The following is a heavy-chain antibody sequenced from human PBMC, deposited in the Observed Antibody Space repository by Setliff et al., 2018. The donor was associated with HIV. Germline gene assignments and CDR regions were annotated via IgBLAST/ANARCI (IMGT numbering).Heavy chain of an antibody. CDR3: AKDGSDNFWSGFYVVARRGMDV. D-gene: IGHD3-3*01. CDR1: GFTFSNYA. V-gene: IGHV3-23*01. CDR2: ISNTGRNT. Sequence: GGSLRLSCAASGFTFSNYAMGWVRQVPGKGLEWVASISNTGRNTYYGDSVKGRFIISRDNSKNTAYLQMSSLRDEDTAVYFCAKDGSDNFWSGFYVVARRGMDVWGQGTTVTVSS. J-gene: IGHJ6*02.